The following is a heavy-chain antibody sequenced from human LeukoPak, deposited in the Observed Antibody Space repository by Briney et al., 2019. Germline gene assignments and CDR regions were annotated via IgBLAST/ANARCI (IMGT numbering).Heavy chain of an antibody. CDR3: ATDKGGAAFDI. V-gene: IGHV3-33*01. Sequence: GGSLRLSCVASGFSFRTYGMHWVRQAPGKGLEWVAVIWSDGSQRYYAESVKGRFIISKDNSKNTLSLQMSSLRAEDTAVYYCATDKGGAAFDIWGQGTMVTVSS. CDR2: IWSDGSQR. CDR1: GFSFRTYG. J-gene: IGHJ3*02. D-gene: IGHD1-26*01.